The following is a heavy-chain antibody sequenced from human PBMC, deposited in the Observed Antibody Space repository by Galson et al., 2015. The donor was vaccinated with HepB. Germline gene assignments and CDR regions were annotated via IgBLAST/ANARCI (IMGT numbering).Heavy chain of an antibody. CDR1: GFTFSSYA. CDR2: ISDSGGST. J-gene: IGHJ4*02. V-gene: IGHV3-23*01. D-gene: IGHD1-26*01. Sequence: SLRLSCAASGFTFSSYAMSWVRQAPGKGLEWVSAISDSGGSTYYADSVKGRFTISRDNSKTTLFLQMNSLRADDTAVYYCAKRNGSGSSSAFDYWGQGTLVTVSS. CDR3: AKRNGSGSSSAFDY.